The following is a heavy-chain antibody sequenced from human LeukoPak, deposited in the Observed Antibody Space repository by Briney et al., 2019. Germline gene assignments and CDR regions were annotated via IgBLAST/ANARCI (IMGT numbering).Heavy chain of an antibody. V-gene: IGHV4-4*07. CDR2: IYTSGST. CDR3: ARALIVGATSGLDAFDI. J-gene: IGHJ3*02. Sequence: PSETLSLTCTVSGGSISSYYWSWIRQPAGKGLEWIGRIYTSGSTNYNPSLKSRVTMSVDTSKNQFSLKLSSVTAADTAVYYCARALIVGATSGLDAFDIWGQGTMVTVSS. CDR1: GGSISSYY. D-gene: IGHD1-26*01.